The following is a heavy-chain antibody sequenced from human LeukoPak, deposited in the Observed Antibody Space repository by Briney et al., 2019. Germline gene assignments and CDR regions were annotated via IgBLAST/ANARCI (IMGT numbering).Heavy chain of an antibody. CDR1: GFTFDDYA. CDR3: ARAFLYYDSSGYPCY. J-gene: IGHJ4*02. CDR2: ISWNSGSI. D-gene: IGHD3-22*01. V-gene: IGHV3-9*01. Sequence: GGSLRLSCAASGFTFDDYAMHWVRQAPGKGLEWVSGISWNSGSIGYADSVKGRFTISRDNSKNTLYLQMNSLRAEDTAVYYCARAFLYYDSSGYPCYWGQGTLVTVSS.